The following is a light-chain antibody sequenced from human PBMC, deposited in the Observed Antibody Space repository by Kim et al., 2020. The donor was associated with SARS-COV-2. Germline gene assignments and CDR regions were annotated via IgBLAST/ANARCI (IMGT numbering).Light chain of an antibody. CDR1: QDINNY. V-gene: IGKV1-9*01. J-gene: IGKJ2*01. CDR2: VAS. CDR3: QQLKTYPQT. Sequence: GDRVTIPGRASQDINNYLAWYQQKPGKAPKLLFYVASTLQSGVPSRFRGSGSGTDFTLTISSLQPEDFATYYCQQLKTYPQTFGQGTKLEI.